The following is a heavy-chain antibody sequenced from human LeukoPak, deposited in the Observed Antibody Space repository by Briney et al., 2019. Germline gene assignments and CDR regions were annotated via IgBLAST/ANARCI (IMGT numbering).Heavy chain of an antibody. Sequence: GGSLRLSCAASGFSFSDYAMSWVRLAPGKGLEWVSGISGSGGSTYYADSVKSRFTISRDNSKNTLYLQMNSLRAEDTAVYYCAKARKVGAAQTYFQHWGQGTLVTVSS. CDR3: AKARKVGAAQTYFQH. CDR1: GFSFSDYA. CDR2: ISGSGGST. V-gene: IGHV3-23*01. J-gene: IGHJ1*01. D-gene: IGHD1-26*01.